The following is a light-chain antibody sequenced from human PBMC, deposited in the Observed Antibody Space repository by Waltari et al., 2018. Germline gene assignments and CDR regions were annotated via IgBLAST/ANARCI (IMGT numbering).Light chain of an antibody. CDR1: SRDVGGYND. V-gene: IGLV2-14*03. CDR3: SSYTSSSTYV. CDR2: DVS. Sequence: QSALTQPASVSGSPGQSITISCTGTSRDVGGYNDVSWYQQHPGKVPKLMIYDVSNRPSGVSNRFSGSKSGSTASLTISGLQAEDEADYYCSSYTSSSTYVFGTGTKVTVL. J-gene: IGLJ1*01.